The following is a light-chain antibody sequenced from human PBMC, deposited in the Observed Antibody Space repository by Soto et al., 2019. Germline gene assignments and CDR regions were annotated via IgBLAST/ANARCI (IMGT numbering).Light chain of an antibody. V-gene: IGKV1-5*01. CDR1: QDISNY. J-gene: IGKJ1*01. Sequence: DIQMTQSPSSLSASVGDRVTITCQASQDISNYLNWYQQKPGKAPNLLIYDASSLESGVPSRFSGSGSGTEFTLTISSLQPDDFATYYCQQYNSYSTFGQGTKVDI. CDR2: DAS. CDR3: QQYNSYST.